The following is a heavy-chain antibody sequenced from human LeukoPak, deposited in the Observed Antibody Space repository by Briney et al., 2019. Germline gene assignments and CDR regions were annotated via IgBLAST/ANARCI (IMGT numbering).Heavy chain of an antibody. D-gene: IGHD3-16*01. CDR1: EFTFSNHW. CDR2: INGDGRTT. V-gene: IGHV3-74*01. CDR3: AGDGHYVRYV. Sequence: GGSLRLSCAASEFTFSNHWMHWVRQAPGKGLVWVSHINGDGRTTTYADSVKGRFTISRDNAKNTLYLQVNGLRVDDTAVYYGAGDGHYVRYVWGQGTTVTVSS. J-gene: IGHJ6*02.